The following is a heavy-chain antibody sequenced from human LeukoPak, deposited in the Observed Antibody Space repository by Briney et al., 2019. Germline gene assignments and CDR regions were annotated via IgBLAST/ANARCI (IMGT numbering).Heavy chain of an antibody. J-gene: IGHJ4*02. Sequence: PSETLSLTCAVYGGSFSGYYWSWIRQPPGKGLEWIGEINHSGSTNYNPSLKSRVTISVDTSKNQFSLKLSSVTAADTAVYYCARRIVGATGHFDYWGQGTLVTVSS. CDR1: GGSFSGYY. CDR3: ARRIVGATGHFDY. D-gene: IGHD1-26*01. V-gene: IGHV4-34*01. CDR2: INHSGST.